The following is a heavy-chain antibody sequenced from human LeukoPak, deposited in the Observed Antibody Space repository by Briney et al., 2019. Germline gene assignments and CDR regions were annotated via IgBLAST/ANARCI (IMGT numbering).Heavy chain of an antibody. CDR3: ARFAYCGGHCWYYFDY. D-gene: IGHD2-21*02. V-gene: IGHV4-31*03. CDR2: IYYNGHT. CDR1: GGSTSNGGYY. Sequence: SETLSLTCTASGGSTSNGGYYWSWIRQLPGKGLEWIGYIYYNGHTYYNPSLKSRVVISVDTSKNQFSLKLSSVTAADTAVYYCARFAYCGGHCWYYFDYWGQGSLVTVSS. J-gene: IGHJ4*02.